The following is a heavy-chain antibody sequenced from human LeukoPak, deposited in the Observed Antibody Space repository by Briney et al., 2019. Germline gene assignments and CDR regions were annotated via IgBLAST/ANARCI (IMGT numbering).Heavy chain of an antibody. Sequence: ASLKVSCKASGYTFIDYFIHWMRQPPGQGLEWLGWINPNSGVTRYAQKFQDRVTMTRDTAAYMELSSLTSDDTAVYYCARAVSGTLGGAFDIWGQGTAVTVSS. CDR2: INPNSGVT. D-gene: IGHD1-7*01. CDR3: ARAVSGTLGGAFDI. J-gene: IGHJ3*02. CDR1: GYTFIDYF. V-gene: IGHV1-2*02.